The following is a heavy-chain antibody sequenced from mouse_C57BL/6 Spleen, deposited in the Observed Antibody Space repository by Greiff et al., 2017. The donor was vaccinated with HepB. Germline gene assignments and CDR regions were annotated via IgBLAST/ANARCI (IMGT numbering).Heavy chain of an antibody. D-gene: IGHD2-4*01. CDR3: ARVRITYAMDY. J-gene: IGHJ4*01. CDR2: IHPNSGST. V-gene: IGHV1-64*01. CDR1: GYTFTSYW. Sequence: QVQLQQPGAELVKPGASVKLSCKASGYTFTSYWMHWVKQRPGQGLEWIGMIHPNSGSTNYNEKFKSKATLTVDKSSSTAYMQLSSLTSEDSAVYYCARVRITYAMDYWGQGTSVTVSS.